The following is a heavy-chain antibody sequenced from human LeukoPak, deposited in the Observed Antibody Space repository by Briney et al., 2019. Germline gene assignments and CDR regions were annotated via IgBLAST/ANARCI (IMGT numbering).Heavy chain of an antibody. CDR2: IIPIFGTA. J-gene: IGHJ6*02. CDR1: GGTFSCYA. Sequence: SVKVSCKASGGTFSCYAISWVRQAPGQGLEWLGGIIPIFGTANYAQKFQGRVTVTADESTSTAYMELSSLRSEDTAVYYCARALGDYDFWSGYYSYYYYGMDVWGQGTTVTVSS. V-gene: IGHV1-69*01. CDR3: ARALGDYDFWSGYYSYYYYGMDV. D-gene: IGHD3-3*01.